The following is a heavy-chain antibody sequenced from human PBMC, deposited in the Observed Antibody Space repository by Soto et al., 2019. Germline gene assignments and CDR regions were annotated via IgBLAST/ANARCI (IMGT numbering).Heavy chain of an antibody. D-gene: IGHD6-19*01. CDR1: GSPLGAMA. J-gene: IGHJ1*01. Sequence: QVQLVESGGGLANPGGSRNPPWAPLGSPLGAMAIPGSGRPQGRGRGGGAVISYDGSNKYYADSVKGRFTISRDNSKNTLYLQMNSLRAEDTAVYYCAKDPPPKGGSGWYVAGYFQHWGQGTLVTVSS. CDR2: ISYDGSNK. CDR3: AKDPPPKGGSGWYVAGYFQH. V-gene: IGHV3-30*18.